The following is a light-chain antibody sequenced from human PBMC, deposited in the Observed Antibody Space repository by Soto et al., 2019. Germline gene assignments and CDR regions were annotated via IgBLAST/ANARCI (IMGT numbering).Light chain of an antibody. Sequence: QMTQSPSILSASVGDRVTITCRASQSIRSWLAWYQQKPGKAPKLLIYDAYSLESGVPSRFSGRGSGTEFTLTIAGLQPEDFATYYCQQYESYSPLTFGGGTKVDIK. J-gene: IGKJ4*01. V-gene: IGKV1-5*01. CDR2: DAY. CDR1: QSIRSW. CDR3: QQYESYSPLT.